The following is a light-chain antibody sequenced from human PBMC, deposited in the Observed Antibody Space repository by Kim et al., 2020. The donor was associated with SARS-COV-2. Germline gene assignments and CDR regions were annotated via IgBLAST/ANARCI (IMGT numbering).Light chain of an antibody. CDR3: QKYNGAPWT. Sequence: SVGDRGPITCRASQGISHELAWDQQKTGKVTKRLIFAASGLHSGVPSRDSGSGSGTDFTLTISSLQPEDVATYYCQKYNGAPWTFGQGTKVDIK. CDR2: AAS. CDR1: QGISHE. J-gene: IGKJ1*01. V-gene: IGKV1-27*01.